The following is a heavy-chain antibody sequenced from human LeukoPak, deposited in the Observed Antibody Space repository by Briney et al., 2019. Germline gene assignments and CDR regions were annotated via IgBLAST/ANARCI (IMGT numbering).Heavy chain of an antibody. CDR2: ISSSGSTI. CDR3: GRDSGSGKTYYDILTGYYFGY. Sequence: GGSLRLSCAASGFTFSDYYMSWIRQAPGKGLEWVSYISSSGSTIYYADSVKGRFTISRDNAKNSLYLQMNSLRAEDTAVYYCGRDSGSGKTYYDILTGYYFGYWGQGTLVTVSS. J-gene: IGHJ4*02. CDR1: GFTFSDYY. D-gene: IGHD3-9*01. V-gene: IGHV3-11*04.